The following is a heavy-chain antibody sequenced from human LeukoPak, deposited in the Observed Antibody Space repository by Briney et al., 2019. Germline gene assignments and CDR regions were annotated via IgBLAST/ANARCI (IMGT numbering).Heavy chain of an antibody. V-gene: IGHV7-4-1*01. Sequence: ASVKVSCKSSGYTFTNYALNWVRQAPGQGLEWMGWINTNSGNPTYAQGFTGRFVFSLDTSVSTAYLQIDSLKTEDTAVYYCARDSRGSGSYYNPEGGLYWGQGTLVTVSS. CDR3: ARDSRGSGSYYNPEGGLY. CDR2: INTNSGNP. J-gene: IGHJ4*02. D-gene: IGHD3-10*01. CDR1: GYTFTNYA.